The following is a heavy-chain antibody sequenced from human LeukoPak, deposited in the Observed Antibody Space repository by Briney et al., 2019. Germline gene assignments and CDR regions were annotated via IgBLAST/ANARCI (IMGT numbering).Heavy chain of an antibody. CDR3: AREDFSGIRYFDWNIPRGMDV. CDR1: GFTFSSYS. D-gene: IGHD3-9*01. Sequence: GGSLRLSCAASGFTFSSYSMNWVRQTPGKGLEWVSYISSSSSTIYYAASVKGRFTISRDNAKNSLYLQMNSLRDEDTAVYYCAREDFSGIRYFDWNIPRGMDVWGQGTTVTVSS. V-gene: IGHV3-48*02. CDR2: ISSSSSTI. J-gene: IGHJ6*02.